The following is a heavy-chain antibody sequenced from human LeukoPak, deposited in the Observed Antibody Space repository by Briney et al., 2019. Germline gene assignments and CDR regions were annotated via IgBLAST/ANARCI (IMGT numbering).Heavy chain of an antibody. Sequence: GGSLRLSCAASGFSFSTYAMSWVRQAPGKGLGWVSSISGSGGSTYYADSVKGRFTISRDNSKNTLYLQMNSLRTEDTAVYYCARGFCSSTNCYQGPFDFWGQGTLVTVSS. CDR3: ARGFCSSTNCYQGPFDF. J-gene: IGHJ4*02. D-gene: IGHD2-2*01. CDR2: ISGSGGST. V-gene: IGHV3-23*01. CDR1: GFSFSTYA.